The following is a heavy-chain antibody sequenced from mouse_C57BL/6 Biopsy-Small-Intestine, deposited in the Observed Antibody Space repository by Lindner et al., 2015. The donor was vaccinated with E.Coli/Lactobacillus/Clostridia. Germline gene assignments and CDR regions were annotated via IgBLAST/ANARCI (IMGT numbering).Heavy chain of an antibody. V-gene: IGHV1-80*01. Sequence: QESGAELVKPGASVKISCKASGYAFSSYWMNWVKQRPGKGLEWIGQIYPGDGDTNYNGKFKGKATLTADKSSSTAYMQLSSLTSEDSAVYFCARRGDYYGSSWFAYWGQGTLVTVSA. CDR2: IYPGDGDT. D-gene: IGHD1-1*01. CDR3: ARRGDYYGSSWFAY. J-gene: IGHJ3*01. CDR1: GYAFSSYW.